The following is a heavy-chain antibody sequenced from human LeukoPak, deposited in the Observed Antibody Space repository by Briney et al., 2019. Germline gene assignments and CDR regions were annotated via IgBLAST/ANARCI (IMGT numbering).Heavy chain of an antibody. Sequence: GGSLRLSCAASGFTFSSYSMNWVRQAPGKGLESVSSISSSSSYIYYADSVKGRFTISRDNAKNSLYLQMNSLRAEDTAVYYCARDPVYGSGSYYNPFYFDYWGQGTLVTVSS. D-gene: IGHD3-10*01. V-gene: IGHV3-21*01. CDR3: ARDPVYGSGSYYNPFYFDY. J-gene: IGHJ4*02. CDR1: GFTFSSYS. CDR2: ISSSSSYI.